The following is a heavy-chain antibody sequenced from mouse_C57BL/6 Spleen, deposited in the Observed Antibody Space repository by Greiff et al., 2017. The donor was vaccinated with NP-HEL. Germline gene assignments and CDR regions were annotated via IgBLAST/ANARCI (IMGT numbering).Heavy chain of an antibody. Sequence: EVKLVESGGGLVKPGGSLKLSCAASGFTFSSYAMSWVRQTPEKRLEWVATISDGGSYTYYPDNVKGRFTISRDNAKNNLYLQMSHLKSEDTAMYYCARDRPLYYAMDYWGQGTSVTVSS. CDR3: ARDRPLYYAMDY. V-gene: IGHV5-4*01. CDR2: ISDGGSYT. CDR1: GFTFSSYA. J-gene: IGHJ4*01. D-gene: IGHD6-1*01.